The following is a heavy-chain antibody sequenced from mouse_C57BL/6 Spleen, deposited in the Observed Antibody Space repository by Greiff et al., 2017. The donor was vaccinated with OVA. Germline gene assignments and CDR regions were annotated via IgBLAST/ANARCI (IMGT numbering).Heavy chain of an antibody. CDR2: IYPRSGNT. V-gene: IGHV1-81*01. Sequence: VQLQQSGAELARPGASVKLSCKASGYTFTSYGISWVKQRTGQGLEWIGEIYPRSGNTYYNEKFKGKATLTADKSSSTAYMELRSLTSEDSAVYFCARYDYDGYYFDDWGQGTTLTVSS. D-gene: IGHD2-4*01. CDR1: GYTFTSYG. CDR3: ARYDYDGYYFDD. J-gene: IGHJ2*01.